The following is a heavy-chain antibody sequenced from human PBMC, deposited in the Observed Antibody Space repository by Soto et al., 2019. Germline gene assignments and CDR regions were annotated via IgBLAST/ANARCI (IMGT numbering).Heavy chain of an antibody. V-gene: IGHV3-30-3*01. CDR2: ISYDGSNK. J-gene: IGHJ4*02. CDR1: GFTFSSYA. Sequence: QVQLVESGGGVVQPGRSLRLSCAASGFTFSSYAMHWVRQAPGKGLEWVAVISYDGSNKYYADSVKGRFTISRDNSKNTLYLQMNSLRAEDTAVYYCATRNKDIVVVPAAIPKGHFDYWGQGTLVTVSS. D-gene: IGHD2-2*02. CDR3: ATRNKDIVVVPAAIPKGHFDY.